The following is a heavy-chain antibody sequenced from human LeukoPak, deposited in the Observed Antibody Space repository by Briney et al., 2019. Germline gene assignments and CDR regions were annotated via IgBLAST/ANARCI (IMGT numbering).Heavy chain of an antibody. CDR3: AKDSGLLWFGELPLMSYYYYGMDV. D-gene: IGHD3-10*01. V-gene: IGHV3-23*01. J-gene: IGHJ6*02. Sequence: GGSLRLSCAASGFTFSSYAMSWVRQAPGKGLEWVSAISGSGGSTYYADSVKGRFTISGDNSKNTLYLQMNSLRAEDTAVYYCAKDSGLLWFGELPLMSYYYYGMDVWGQGTTVTVSS. CDR2: ISGSGGST. CDR1: GFTFSSYA.